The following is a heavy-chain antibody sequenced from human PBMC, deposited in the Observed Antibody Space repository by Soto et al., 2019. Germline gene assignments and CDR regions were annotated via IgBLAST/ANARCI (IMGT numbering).Heavy chain of an antibody. CDR3: ARDEDV. Sequence: QVQLVQSGNEEKKPGASVKVSCKASGYTFSSHAMHWVRQAPGQRLEWIGWINTAYGNTRYSEKFQGRLTITRDTSASTAYMELTSLTSEDSAVYYCARDEDVWGQGTTVTVSS. J-gene: IGHJ6*02. V-gene: IGHV1-3*05. CDR2: INTAYGNT. CDR1: GYTFSSHA.